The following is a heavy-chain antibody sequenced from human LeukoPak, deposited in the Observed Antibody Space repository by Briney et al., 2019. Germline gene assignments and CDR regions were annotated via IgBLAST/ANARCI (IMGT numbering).Heavy chain of an antibody. CDR2: ISGSGGST. Sequence: PGGSLRLSCAASGFTFSSYAMSWVRQAPGKGLEWVSAISGSGGSTYYADSVKGRFTISRDNSKNTLYLQMNSLRAEDTAVYYRAKVTQWLVHKFDYWGQGTLVTVSS. J-gene: IGHJ4*02. CDR1: GFTFSSYA. D-gene: IGHD6-19*01. V-gene: IGHV3-23*01. CDR3: AKVTQWLVHKFDY.